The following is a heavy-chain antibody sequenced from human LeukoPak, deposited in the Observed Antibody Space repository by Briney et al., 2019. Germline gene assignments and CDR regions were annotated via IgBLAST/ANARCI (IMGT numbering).Heavy chain of an antibody. D-gene: IGHD5-12*01. CDR3: ARVAWRAFDI. V-gene: IGHV3-48*03. CDR2: ISSSGSTR. J-gene: IGHJ3*02. CDR1: GFTFRIYD. Sequence: GGSLRLSCAASGFTFRIYDMNWVRQAPGKGLEWVSYISSSGSTRPYADSVQGRFTISRDNAKNSLSLQMNSLRAEDTAVYYCARVAWRAFDIWGQGTMVTVSS.